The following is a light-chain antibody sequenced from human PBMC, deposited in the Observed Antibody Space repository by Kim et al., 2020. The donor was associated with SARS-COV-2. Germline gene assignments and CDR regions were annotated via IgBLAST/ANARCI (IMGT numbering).Light chain of an antibody. CDR1: SSDIGAYNY. J-gene: IGLJ3*02. V-gene: IGLV2-14*04. CDR3: SSYTTRSTSV. Sequence: GQSITISCTGTSSDIGAYNYVSWYRQYPGKAPKLLIYDVYKWPSGVSDRFSGSKSGNTASLTISGLQAEDEDDYYCSSYTTRSTSVFGGGTQLTVL. CDR2: DVY.